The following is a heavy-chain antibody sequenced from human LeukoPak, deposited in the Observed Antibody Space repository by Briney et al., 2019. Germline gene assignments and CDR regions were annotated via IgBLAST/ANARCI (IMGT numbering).Heavy chain of an antibody. CDR3: AREAGYGSGLDY. CDR2: ISYDGSNK. J-gene: IGHJ4*02. CDR1: GFTFSSYG. Sequence: GGSLRLSCAASGFTFSSYGMHWVRQAPGKGLEWVAVISYDGSNKYYADSVKGRFTISRDNSKNTLYLQMNSLRAEDTAVYYCAREAGYGSGLDYWGQGTLVTVSS. D-gene: IGHD6-19*01. V-gene: IGHV3-30*03.